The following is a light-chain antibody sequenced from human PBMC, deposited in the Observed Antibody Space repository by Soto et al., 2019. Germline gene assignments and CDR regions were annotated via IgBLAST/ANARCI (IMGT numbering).Light chain of an antibody. CDR1: SSNIGSNY. V-gene: IGLV1-47*01. CDR2: RNN. Sequence: QSVLTQPPSASGTPWQRVTISCSGSSSNIGSNYVYWYQQLPGTAPKLLIYRNNQRPSGVPDRFSGSKSGTSASLAISGLRSEDEADYYCAAWDDSLSGPVFGTGTKVTVL. J-gene: IGLJ1*01. CDR3: AAWDDSLSGPV.